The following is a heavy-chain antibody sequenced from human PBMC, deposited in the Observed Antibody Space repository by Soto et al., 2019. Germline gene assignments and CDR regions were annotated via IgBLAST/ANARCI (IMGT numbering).Heavy chain of an antibody. V-gene: IGHV3-23*01. CDR1: GFTFSNYA. J-gene: IGHJ4*02. CDR3: AKRPLTAAGFDY. CDR2: ITGSGGGT. D-gene: IGHD6-13*01. Sequence: EVQLLESGGGLVQPGGSLRISCAASGFTFSNYAMTWVRQAPGKGLEWVSAITGSGGGTYFVDSVKGRFTISRDNSKNTVYLQMNSLRAEDTAVYYCAKRPLTAAGFDYWGQGTLVTVSS.